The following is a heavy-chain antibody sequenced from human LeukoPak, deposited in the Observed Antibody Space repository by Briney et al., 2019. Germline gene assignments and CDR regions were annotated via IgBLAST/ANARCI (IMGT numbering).Heavy chain of an antibody. CDR3: ARAQDYDSSGYVDAFEM. CDR1: GFTFSIYG. D-gene: IGHD3-22*01. J-gene: IGHJ3*02. Sequence: GGSLRLSCAASGFTFSIYGMHWVRQAPGKGLEWVAVIWYDGSKKYYADSVKGRFTISRDNSKNTLYLQMNSLRVEDTAVYYCARAQDYDSSGYVDAFEMWGQGTMVTVSS. V-gene: IGHV3-33*01. CDR2: IWYDGSKK.